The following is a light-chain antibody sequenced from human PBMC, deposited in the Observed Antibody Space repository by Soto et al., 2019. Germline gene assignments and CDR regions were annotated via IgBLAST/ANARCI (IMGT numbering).Light chain of an antibody. CDR2: EVS. J-gene: IGLJ2*01. CDR1: SSDVGSYNY. CDR3: LSYTTSGTHVV. Sequence: QSVLTQPASVSGSPGQSITISCTGTSSDVGSYNYVSWYQQLPGKAPKLIIYEVSNRPSGVSNRFSGSKSGNTASLTISGVQAEDDADYYCLSYTTSGTHVVFGGGTKLTVL. V-gene: IGLV2-14*01.